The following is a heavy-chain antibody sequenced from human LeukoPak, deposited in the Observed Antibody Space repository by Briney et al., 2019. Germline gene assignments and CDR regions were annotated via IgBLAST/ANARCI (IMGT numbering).Heavy chain of an antibody. D-gene: IGHD6-13*01. V-gene: IGHV3-23*01. CDR1: GFTFSSYA. CDR2: ISGSGGST. J-gene: IGHJ6*03. Sequence: GSLRLSCAASGFTFSSYAMSWVRQAPGKGLEWVSAISGSGGSTYYADSVKGRFTIYRDNSKNTLYLQMNSLRAEDTAVYYCAKVPSSWDYYYYYMDVWGKGTTVTVSS. CDR3: AKVPSSWDYYYYYMDV.